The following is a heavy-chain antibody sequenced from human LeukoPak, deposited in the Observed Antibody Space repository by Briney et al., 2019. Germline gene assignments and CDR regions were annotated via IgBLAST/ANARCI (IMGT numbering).Heavy chain of an antibody. J-gene: IGHJ3*02. Sequence: KASETLSLTCAASGGSISSGSYSWSWIRQPPGKGLEWIGYISHSGSTNYNPSLKSRVTISVDTSKNQFSLKLSSVTAADTAVYYCAREDRRFGPTPDDAFDIWGQGTMVTVSS. D-gene: IGHD3-16*01. CDR1: GGSISSGSYS. CDR3: AREDRRFGPTPDDAFDI. V-gene: IGHV4-30-2*01. CDR2: ISHSGST.